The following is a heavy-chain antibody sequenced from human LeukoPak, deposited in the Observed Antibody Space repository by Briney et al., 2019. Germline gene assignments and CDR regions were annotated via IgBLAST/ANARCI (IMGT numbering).Heavy chain of an antibody. J-gene: IGHJ4*02. CDR3: AKAWALYGDIDFDY. CDR1: GFTFSSYA. Sequence: GGSLRLSCAASGFTFSSYAMSWVRQAPGKGLEWVSAISGSGGSTYYADSVKGRFTISRDNSKNTLYLQMNSLRAKDTAVYYCAKAWALYGDIDFDYWGQGTLVTVSS. V-gene: IGHV3-23*01. CDR2: ISGSGGST. D-gene: IGHD4-17*01.